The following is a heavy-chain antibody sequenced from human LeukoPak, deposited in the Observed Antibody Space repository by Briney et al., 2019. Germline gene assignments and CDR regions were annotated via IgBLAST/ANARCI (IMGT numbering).Heavy chain of an antibody. V-gene: IGHV3-7*01. CDR3: ATDCSGGSCYSYYYYYYYMDV. D-gene: IGHD2-15*01. J-gene: IGHJ6*03. Sequence: PGGSLRLSCAASGFTFSSYWMSWVRHAPGKGLELVANIKQDGSEKYYVDSVKGRFTISRDNAKNSLYLQMNSLRAEDTAVYYCATDCSGGSCYSYYYYYYYMDVWGKGTTVTVSS. CDR2: IKQDGSEK. CDR1: GFTFSSYW.